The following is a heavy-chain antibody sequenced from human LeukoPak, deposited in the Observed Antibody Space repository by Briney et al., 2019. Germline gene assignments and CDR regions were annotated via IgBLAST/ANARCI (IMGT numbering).Heavy chain of an antibody. V-gene: IGHV4-59*12. CDR3: ARKTDNWFDP. CDR1: GGSISSYY. J-gene: IGHJ5*02. CDR2: IYYSGST. Sequence: SETPSLTCTVSGGSISSYYWSWIRQPPGKGLEWIGYIYYSGSTNYNPSLKSRVTISVDRSKNQFSLKLSSVTAADTAVYYCARKTDNWFDPWGQGTLVTVSS.